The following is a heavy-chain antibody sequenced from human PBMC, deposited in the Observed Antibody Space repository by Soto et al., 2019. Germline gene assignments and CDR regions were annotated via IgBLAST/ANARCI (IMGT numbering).Heavy chain of an antibody. J-gene: IGHJ6*04. CDR2: ISAYNGNI. Sequence: QVQLVQSGDEVKKPGASVKVSCKASGYTFNRCGLSWVRQAPGQGLEWMGWISAYNGNIKNAQKLQGRVTMTTDTSTSTAYIELRSLRSDDTAVYYCARHGASILNGMDVWGKGTTVTVSS. CDR3: ARHGASILNGMDV. V-gene: IGHV1-18*01. CDR1: GYTFNRCG. D-gene: IGHD4-17*01.